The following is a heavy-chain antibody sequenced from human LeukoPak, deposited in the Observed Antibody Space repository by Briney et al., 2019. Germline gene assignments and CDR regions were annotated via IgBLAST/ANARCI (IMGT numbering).Heavy chain of an antibody. CDR1: GFTFSSYS. Sequence: GGSLRLSCAASGFTFSSYSMNWVRQAPGKGLEWVSYISSSSSTIYYADSVKGRFTISRDNAKNSLYLQMNSLRVEDTGVYFCIWSGEADWGQGTLVTVSS. D-gene: IGHD3-3*01. J-gene: IGHJ1*01. CDR3: IWSGEAD. CDR2: ISSSSSTI. V-gene: IGHV3-48*04.